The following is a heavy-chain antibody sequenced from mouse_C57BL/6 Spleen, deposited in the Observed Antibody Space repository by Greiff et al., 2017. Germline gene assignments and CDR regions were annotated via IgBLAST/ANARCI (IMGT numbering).Heavy chain of an antibody. V-gene: IGHV1-66*01. Sequence: QVQLQQSGPELVKPGASVKISCKASGYSFTSYYIHWVKQRPGQGLEWIGWIYPGSGNTKYNEKFKGKATLTADTSSSTAYMPLSSLTSEDSAVYYGARATTVVARAMDYWGQGTSVTVSS. CDR2: IYPGSGNT. D-gene: IGHD1-1*01. J-gene: IGHJ4*01. CDR1: GYSFTSYY. CDR3: ARATTVVARAMDY.